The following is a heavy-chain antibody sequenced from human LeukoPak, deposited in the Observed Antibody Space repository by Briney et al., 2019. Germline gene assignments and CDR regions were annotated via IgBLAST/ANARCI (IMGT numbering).Heavy chain of an antibody. V-gene: IGHV4-31*03. CDR2: IYYSGST. D-gene: IGHD3-10*01. CDR3: ARSSMYGSGSYYPY. CDR1: GGSISSGGYY. Sequence: PSQTLSLTCTVSGGSISSGGYYWSWIRQHPGKGLEWIGYIYYSGSTYYNPSPKSRVTISVDTSKNQFSLKLSSVTAADTAVYYCARSSMYGSGSYYPYWGQGTLVTVSS. J-gene: IGHJ4*02.